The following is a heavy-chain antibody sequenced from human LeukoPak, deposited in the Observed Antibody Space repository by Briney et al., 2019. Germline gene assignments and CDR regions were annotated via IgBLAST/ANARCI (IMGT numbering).Heavy chain of an antibody. CDR2: IYPGDSDT. CDR3: ARHGDSNWYFDY. J-gene: IGHJ4*02. D-gene: IGHD6-13*01. V-gene: IGHV5-51*01. Sequence: GESLKISCKGSGYSFTSHWIAWVRQRPGKGLGWMGIIYPGDSDTTYSPSFQGQVTISADKSISTAYLQWSSLKTSDTAMYYCARHGDSNWYFDYWGQGTLVTVSS. CDR1: GYSFTSHW.